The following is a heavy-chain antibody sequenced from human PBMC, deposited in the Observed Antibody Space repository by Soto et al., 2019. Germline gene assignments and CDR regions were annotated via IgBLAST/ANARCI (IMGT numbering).Heavy chain of an antibody. V-gene: IGHV4-59*08. Sequence: PSETLSLTCTVSGGSISSYYWSWIRQPPGKGLEWIGYIYYSGSTNYNPSLKSRVTISIDTSKNQFSLKLNSVTAADTAVYYWARSFGVAAAGPFDDWGQGTLVTGSS. CDR2: IYYSGST. J-gene: IGHJ4*02. CDR1: GGSISSYY. CDR3: ARSFGVAAAGPFDD. D-gene: IGHD6-13*01.